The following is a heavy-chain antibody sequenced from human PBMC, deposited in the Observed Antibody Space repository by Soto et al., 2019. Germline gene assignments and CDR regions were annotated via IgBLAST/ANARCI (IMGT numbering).Heavy chain of an antibody. J-gene: IGHJ4*02. V-gene: IGHV1-18*01. Sequence: QVQLVQSATELKKPGASVKVSCKASGYTFNTFGISWVRQAPGQGLEWMGWISAYNGNTNYAQNLQGRLTMTTDTSTSTAYMELRSLRSDDTAVYYCARDRGSGWCLYWGQGTPVTVSS. CDR1: GYTFNTFG. CDR3: ARDRGSGWCLY. D-gene: IGHD6-19*01. CDR2: ISAYNGNT.